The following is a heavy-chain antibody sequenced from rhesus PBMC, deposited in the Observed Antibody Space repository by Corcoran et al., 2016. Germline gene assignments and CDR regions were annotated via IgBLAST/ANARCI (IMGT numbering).Heavy chain of an antibody. V-gene: IGHV4-147*01. D-gene: IGHD1-44*01. Sequence: QVQLQASGPGLVKPSETLSLPCAVSGYSISRTYWSWTRQPPGKGLEWIGYSYGSSGSTYYSPSLKSRVTISTDTSRNQLSLKLSSVTAADTAVYYCARGGGNYRCDYWGQGVLVTVSS. J-gene: IGHJ4*01. CDR2: SYGSSGST. CDR3: ARGGGNYRCDY. CDR1: GYSISRTY.